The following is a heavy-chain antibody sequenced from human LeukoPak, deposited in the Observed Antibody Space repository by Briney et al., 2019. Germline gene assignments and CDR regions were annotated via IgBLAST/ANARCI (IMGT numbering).Heavy chain of an antibody. CDR2: ISGSGGST. D-gene: IGHD5/OR15-5a*01. Sequence: GASLGLSCAASGFTFSSYAMSWVRQAPGKGLEWVSAISGSGGSTYYADSVKGRFAISRDNSKNTLYLQMNSLRAEDTAVYYCAKDTPYPSTPAYWGQGTLVTVSS. V-gene: IGHV3-23*01. J-gene: IGHJ4*02. CDR1: GFTFSSYA. CDR3: AKDTPYPSTPAY.